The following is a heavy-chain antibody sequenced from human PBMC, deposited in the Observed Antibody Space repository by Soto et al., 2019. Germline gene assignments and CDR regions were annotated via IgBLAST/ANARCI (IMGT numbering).Heavy chain of an antibody. Sequence: QLQLQESGPGLVKPSETLSLTCTVSGGSISSSSYYWGWIRQPPGKGLEWIGSIYYSGSTYYNPSLKSRVTISVDTSKNQFSLKLSSVTAADTAVYYCARHTTPGIVGASFAFDIWGQGTMVTVSS. D-gene: IGHD1-26*01. V-gene: IGHV4-39*01. J-gene: IGHJ3*02. CDR1: GGSISSSSYY. CDR2: IYYSGST. CDR3: ARHTTPGIVGASFAFDI.